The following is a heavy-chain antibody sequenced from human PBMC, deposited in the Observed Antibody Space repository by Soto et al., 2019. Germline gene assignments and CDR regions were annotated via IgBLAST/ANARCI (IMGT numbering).Heavy chain of an antibody. CDR3: ARVDTSLGATCVSS. D-gene: IGHD1-26*01. V-gene: IGHV4-31*03. CDR2: LFYSGST. Sequence: QVQLQESGPGLVKPSQTLSLTCTVSGGSISSGGYYWSWIRQHPGKGLEWIGYLFYSGSTYYNTYIKSRVSISVDPPKNHFSLNLSCVTAAGTAVYSCARVDTSLGATCVSSWGKGTLVTVSS. CDR1: GGSISSGGYY. J-gene: IGHJ5*02.